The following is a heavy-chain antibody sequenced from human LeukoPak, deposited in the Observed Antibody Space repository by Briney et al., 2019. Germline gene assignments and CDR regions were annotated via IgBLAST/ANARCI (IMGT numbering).Heavy chain of an antibody. CDR3: ARDRYGSESYYSFDY. V-gene: IGHV3-11*01. D-gene: IGHD3-10*01. CDR2: ISSSGYSI. J-gene: IGHJ4*02. Sequence: PRGSLRLSCADSGYSFSDYYMSWIRQAPGKGLEWVSYISSSGYSIYSADSVKGRFSISRDNAKNSLYLQMNSLRAEDTAVYYCARDRYGSESYYSFDYWGQGTLVTVSS. CDR1: GYSFSDYY.